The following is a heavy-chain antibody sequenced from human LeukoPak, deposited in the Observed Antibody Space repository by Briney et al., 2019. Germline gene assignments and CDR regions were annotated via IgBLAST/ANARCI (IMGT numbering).Heavy chain of an antibody. Sequence: PSGTLSLTCTVSGGSISSGGYSWSWIRQHPGKGLEWIGYIYYSGSTYYNPSLKSRVTISVDTSKNQFSLKLSSVTAADTAVYYCARGLAITMIVVVVPDAFDIWGQGTMVTVSS. D-gene: IGHD3-22*01. J-gene: IGHJ3*02. V-gene: IGHV4-31*03. CDR3: ARGLAITMIVVVVPDAFDI. CDR2: IYYSGST. CDR1: GGSISSGGYS.